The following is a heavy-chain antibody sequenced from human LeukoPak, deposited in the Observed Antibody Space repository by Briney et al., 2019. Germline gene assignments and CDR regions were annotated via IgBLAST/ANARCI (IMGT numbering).Heavy chain of an antibody. D-gene: IGHD3-22*01. CDR3: ARHYYDSSGYYYFDY. CDR1: GYTFTSYG. J-gene: IGHJ4*02. Sequence: ASVKVSCKASGYTFTSYGISWVRQAPGQGLDWMGLISAYKGNTNYAQKLQGIVTMTTETSTRTAYMELRSLRSDDTAVYYCARHYYDSSGYYYFDYWGQGTLVTVSS. CDR2: ISAYKGNT. V-gene: IGHV1-18*01.